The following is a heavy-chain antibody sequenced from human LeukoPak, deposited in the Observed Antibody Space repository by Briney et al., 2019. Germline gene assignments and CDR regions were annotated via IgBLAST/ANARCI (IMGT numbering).Heavy chain of an antibody. V-gene: IGHV3-11*06. CDR3: ASQPDFWSDPEPY. J-gene: IGHJ4*02. CDR2: ISSSSSYT. D-gene: IGHD3-3*01. CDR1: GFTFSDYY. Sequence: GGSLRLSCAASGFTFSDYYMSWIRQAPGKGLEWVSYISSSSSYTNYADPVKGRFTISRDNAKNSLYLQMNSLRAEDTAVYYCASQPDFWSDPEPYWGQGTLVTVSS.